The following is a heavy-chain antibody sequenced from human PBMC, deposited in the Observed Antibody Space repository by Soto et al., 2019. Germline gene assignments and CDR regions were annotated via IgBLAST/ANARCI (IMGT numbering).Heavy chain of an antibody. CDR2: IYYSGST. V-gene: IGHV4-39*01. CDR3: ARHYRYVSYYFDY. CDR1: GGSISSSSYY. J-gene: IGHJ4*02. Sequence: PSETLSLTCTVSGGSISSSSYYWGWIRQPPGKGLEWIGSIYYSGSTYYNPSLKSRVTISVDTSKNQFSLKLSSVTAADTAVYYCARHYRYVSYYFDYWGQGTLVTVSS. D-gene: IGHD3-16*02.